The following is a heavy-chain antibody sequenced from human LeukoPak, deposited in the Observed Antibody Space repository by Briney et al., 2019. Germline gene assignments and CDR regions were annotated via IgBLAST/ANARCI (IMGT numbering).Heavy chain of an antibody. J-gene: IGHJ3*02. D-gene: IGHD5-18*01. CDR3: ARAGDTAMVVDI. V-gene: IGHV3-30-3*01. Sequence: GGSLRLSCAASGFTFSMYWMNWVRQSPGKGLEWVAVISYDGSNKYYADSVKGRFTISRDNSKNTLYLQMNSLRAEDTAVYYCARAGDTAMVVDIWGQGTMVTVSS. CDR1: GFTFSMYW. CDR2: ISYDGSNK.